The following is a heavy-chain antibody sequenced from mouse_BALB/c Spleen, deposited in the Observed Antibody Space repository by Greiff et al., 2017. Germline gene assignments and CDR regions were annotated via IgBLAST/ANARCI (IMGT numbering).Heavy chain of an antibody. J-gene: IGHJ4*01. CDR1: GFNIKDYY. CDR2: IDPENGDT. V-gene: IGHV14-4*02. D-gene: IGHD1-2*01. CDR3: SDYGGRMDY. Sequence: VQLQQSGAELVRSGASVKLSCTASGFNIKDYYMHWVKQRPEQGLEWIGWIDPENGDTEYAPKFQGKATMTADTSSNTAYLQLSSLPSEDTAVCYCSDYGGRMDYWGQGTSVTVSS.